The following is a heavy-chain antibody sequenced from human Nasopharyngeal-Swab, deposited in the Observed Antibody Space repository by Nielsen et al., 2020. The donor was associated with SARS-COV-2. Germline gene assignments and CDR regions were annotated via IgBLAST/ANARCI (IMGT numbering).Heavy chain of an antibody. CDR3: ASGQCINGVCNPTDGLDV. J-gene: IGHJ6*02. CDR2: ITPFNGNA. D-gene: IGHD2-8*01. CDR1: GFSITYRF. Sequence: SVKVSCKASGFSITYRFLHWMRQAPGQALEWMGWITPFNGNAKYAQKFQGRVSITRDGSRTTASLELSGLRPDDTAMYFCASGQCINGVCNPTDGLDVWGQGTSVTVS. V-gene: IGHV1-45*02.